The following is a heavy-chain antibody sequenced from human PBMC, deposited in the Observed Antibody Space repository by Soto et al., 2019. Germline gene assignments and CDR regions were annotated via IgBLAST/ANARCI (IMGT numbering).Heavy chain of an antibody. CDR3: AREYSSSFFDY. D-gene: IGHD6-6*01. CDR1: GGSISSGDYY. Sequence: ASETLSLTCTVSGGSISSGDYYWSWIRQPPGKGLEWIGYIYYSGSTYYNPSLKSRVTISVDTSKNQFSLKLSSVTAADTAVYYCAREYSSSFFDYWGQGTLVTVSS. J-gene: IGHJ4*02. V-gene: IGHV4-30-4*01. CDR2: IYYSGST.